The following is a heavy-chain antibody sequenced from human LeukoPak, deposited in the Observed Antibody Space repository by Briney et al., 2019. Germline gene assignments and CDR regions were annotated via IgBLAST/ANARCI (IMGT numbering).Heavy chain of an antibody. Sequence: SETLSVTCAVYGGSFSGYYWSWIRQPQGKGLEWIGEINHSGSTNYNSSLMSRVTISVDTSKNQFSLKLSSVTAADTAVYYCAREKGYCSSTSCYIPDGWFDPWGQGTLVTVSS. V-gene: IGHV4-34*01. D-gene: IGHD2-2*02. CDR3: AREKGYCSSTSCYIPDGWFDP. J-gene: IGHJ5*02. CDR2: INHSGST. CDR1: GGSFSGYY.